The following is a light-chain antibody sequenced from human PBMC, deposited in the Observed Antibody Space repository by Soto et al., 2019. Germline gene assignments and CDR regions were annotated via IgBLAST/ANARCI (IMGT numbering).Light chain of an antibody. CDR2: KAS. CDR1: QNIRCW. CDR3: QPYNGYSGT. V-gene: IGKV1-5*03. J-gene: IGKJ4*02. Sequence: DIKMTQSPSTLSAPDGXXVTXXCRASQNIRCWLAWYQHKPGKAPKLLIYKASTLKSGVPSRFCGSGSGTESTLAVSTLQPDHSAAYYGQPYNGYSGTIGGGTKVDIK.